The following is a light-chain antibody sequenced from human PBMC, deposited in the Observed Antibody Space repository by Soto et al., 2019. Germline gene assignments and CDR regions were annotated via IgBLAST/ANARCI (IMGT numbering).Light chain of an antibody. CDR3: SSFTSRHTYV. CDR1: SSDVGAYNY. Sequence: QSVLAQPASVSGSPGQSITISCTGTSSDVGAYNYVSWYQQNPGKAPKLLIYDVRYRPSGVSNRFSCPKSGNTAYLIISGLQAEDEADYYCSSFTSRHTYVFGSGTKVTVL. CDR2: DVR. V-gene: IGLV2-14*01. J-gene: IGLJ1*01.